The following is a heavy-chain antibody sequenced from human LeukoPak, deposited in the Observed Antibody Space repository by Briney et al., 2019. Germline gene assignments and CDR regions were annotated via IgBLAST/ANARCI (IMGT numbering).Heavy chain of an antibody. CDR2: IKSDGRTT. J-gene: IGHJ4*02. D-gene: IGHD1-26*01. CDR3: ARGYTGTQYGEVY. Sequence: PGGSLRLSCAASGFTFSSHWMHWVRQAPGKGLVWVSRIKSDGRTTDYADSVKGRFTISRDNAKNTLYLQMNSLRADDTAVYYCARGYTGTQYGEVYWGQGTLVTVSS. V-gene: IGHV3-74*01. CDR1: GFTFSSHW.